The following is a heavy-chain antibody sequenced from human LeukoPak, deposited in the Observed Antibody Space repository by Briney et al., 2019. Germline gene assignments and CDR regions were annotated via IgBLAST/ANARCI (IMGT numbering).Heavy chain of an antibody. J-gene: IGHJ4*02. CDR3: ARGRPTGYYDSSGYYYARPPKVFDY. D-gene: IGHD3-22*01. CDR1: GGSISSGGYY. CDR2: IYYSGST. V-gene: IGHV4-31*03. Sequence: PSQTLSLTCTVSGGSISSGGYYWSWIRQHPGKGLEWIGYIYYSGSTCYNPSLKSRVTISVDTSKNQFSLKLSSVTAADTAVYYCARGRPTGYYDSSGYYYARPPKVFDYWGQGTLVTVSS.